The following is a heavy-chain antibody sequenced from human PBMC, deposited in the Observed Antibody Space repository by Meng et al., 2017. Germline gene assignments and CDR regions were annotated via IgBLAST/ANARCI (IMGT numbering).Heavy chain of an antibody. D-gene: IGHD5-24*01. CDR2: IYYSGRT. J-gene: IGHJ4*02. CDR1: GASISSYY. Sequence: GSLRLSCTVSGASISSYYWSWVRQPPGKGLEWIGSIYYSGRTYYNPSLNSRATISVDTSKNQFSLKLNSVTAADTAVYYCARARDGYNQRPFDYWGQGTLVTVSS. V-gene: IGHV4-59*01. CDR3: ARARDGYNQRPFDY.